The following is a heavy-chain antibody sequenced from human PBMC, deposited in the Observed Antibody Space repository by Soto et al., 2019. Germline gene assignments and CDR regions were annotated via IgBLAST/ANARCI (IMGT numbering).Heavy chain of an antibody. V-gene: IGHV4-31*03. CDR1: GGSISSCDYY. CDR2: IYYSGST. J-gene: IGHJ6*02. D-gene: IGHD3-9*01. Sequence: SETLSLTCTVSGGSISSCDYYWSWIRQHPGKGLEWIGYIYYSGSTYYNPSLKSRVTISVDKSKNQFSLKLSSVTAADTAVYYCARGALRYFDWLPVPRWNYYGMDVWGQGTTVTVSS. CDR3: ARGALRYFDWLPVPRWNYYGMDV.